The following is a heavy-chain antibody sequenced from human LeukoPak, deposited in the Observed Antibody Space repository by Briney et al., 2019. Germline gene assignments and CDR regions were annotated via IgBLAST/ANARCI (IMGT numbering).Heavy chain of an antibody. CDR2: IYYSGST. Sequence: SETLSLTCTVSGGSISSHYWSWIRQPPGKGLEWIGYIYYSGSTNYNPSLKSRVTISVDTSKNQFSLKLSSVTAADTAVYYCASVRYCSSTSCYYYYYYYMDVWGKGTTVTVSS. CDR3: ASVRYCSSTSCYYYYYYYMDV. D-gene: IGHD2-2*01. V-gene: IGHV4-59*11. J-gene: IGHJ6*03. CDR1: GGSISSHY.